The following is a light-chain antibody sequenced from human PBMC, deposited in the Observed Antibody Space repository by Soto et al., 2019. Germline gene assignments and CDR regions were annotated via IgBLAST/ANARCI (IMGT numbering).Light chain of an antibody. V-gene: IGKV3-15*01. CDR1: QSVRSY. Sequence: EIVMTQSPATLSVSPGERATLSCGASQSVRSYLAWYQQKPGQAPRLLIHGASTRAPGIPARFSGSGSGTAFTLTISSLQSEDFAVYYCQQYDNWPQTFGQGTKVDIK. CDR2: GAS. J-gene: IGKJ1*01. CDR3: QQYDNWPQT.